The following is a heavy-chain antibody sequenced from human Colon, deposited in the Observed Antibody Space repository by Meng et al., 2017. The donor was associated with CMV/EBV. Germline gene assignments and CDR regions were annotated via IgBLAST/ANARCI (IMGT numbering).Heavy chain of an antibody. CDR1: GYTFTPYY. Sequence: VHLVDAGAGVKRLGASVKVSCKASGYTFTPYYIHWGRQAPGQGLGWVGCMLPKTGALDYAQKFRGRITLTTDTSITTAYMELSGLTSDDTAVYYCIRENWYYDYWGLGTLVTVSS. V-gene: IGHV1-2*02. D-gene: IGHD1-1*01. J-gene: IGHJ4*02. CDR3: IRENWYYDY. CDR2: MLPKTGAL.